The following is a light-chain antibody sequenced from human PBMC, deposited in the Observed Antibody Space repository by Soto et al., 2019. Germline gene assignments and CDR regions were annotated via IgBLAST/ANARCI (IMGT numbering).Light chain of an antibody. V-gene: IGLV2-8*01. J-gene: IGLJ3*02. CDR1: SSDVGGYDY. Sequence: SALTQPPSASGSPGQSVTISCTGTSSDVGGYDYVSWYQQHPGKAPKLMIYEVSKRPSGVPDRFSGSKSGNTASLTVSGLQAEDEADYYCSSYAGSISWVFGGGTKVTVL. CDR3: SSYAGSISWV. CDR2: EVS.